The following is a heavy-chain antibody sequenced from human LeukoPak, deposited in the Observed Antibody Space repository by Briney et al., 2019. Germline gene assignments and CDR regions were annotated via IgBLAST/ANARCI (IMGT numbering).Heavy chain of an antibody. CDR2: MNPNSGNT. Sequence: GASVKVSCKASGYTFTSYDINWVRQATGQGLEWMGWMNPNSGNTGYAQKFQGRVTMTRNTSISTAYMELSSLRSEDTAVYYCARVIVVAVAAHPFDGMDVWGQGTTVTVSS. CDR3: ARVIVVAVAAHPFDGMDV. V-gene: IGHV1-8*01. D-gene: IGHD2-15*01. J-gene: IGHJ6*02. CDR1: GYTFTSYD.